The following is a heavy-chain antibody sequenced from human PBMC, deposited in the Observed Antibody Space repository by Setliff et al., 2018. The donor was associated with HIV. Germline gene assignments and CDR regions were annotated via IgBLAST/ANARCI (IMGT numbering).Heavy chain of an antibody. CDR3: ARDRDIILAGILDY. V-gene: IGHV3-9*01. Sequence: GGSLRLSCTASGFTFDDYAMHWVRQAPGKGLEWVSGISWNSGSIGYADSVKGRFTISRDNSKNSLYMQMNRLRSDDTAVYYCARDRDIILAGILDYWGQGTLVTVSS. J-gene: IGHJ4*02. CDR2: ISWNSGSI. CDR1: GFTFDDYA. D-gene: IGHD2-8*02.